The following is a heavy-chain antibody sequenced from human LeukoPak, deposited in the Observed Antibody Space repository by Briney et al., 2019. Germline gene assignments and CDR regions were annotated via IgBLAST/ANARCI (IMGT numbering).Heavy chain of an antibody. J-gene: IGHJ4*02. Sequence: SETLSLTCTVSGGSISSGGYYWGWVRQPPGKGLEWIGSIYYSGSTYYNPSLKSRVTISVDTSKNQFSLKLSSVTAADTAVYYCARGALVRGYSYGRKYYFDYWGQGTLVTVSS. CDR1: GGSISSGGYY. CDR3: ARGALVRGYSYGRKYYFDY. V-gene: IGHV4-39*01. D-gene: IGHD5-18*01. CDR2: IYYSGST.